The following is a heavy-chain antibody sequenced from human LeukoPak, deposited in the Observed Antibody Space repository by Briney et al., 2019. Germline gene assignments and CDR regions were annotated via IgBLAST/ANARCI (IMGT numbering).Heavy chain of an antibody. D-gene: IGHD2-2*01. CDR3: AKAMPCTSTICYRFDY. CDR1: GFTFSSYA. V-gene: IGHV3-23*01. CDR2: ISNSGDST. J-gene: IGHJ4*02. Sequence: GGSLILSCATSGFTFSSYAMSWVRQAPGKGLEWVSAISNSGDSTNYADSVKGRFTISRDISKNTLYLQMNTLRAEDTALYYCAKAMPCTSTICYRFDYWGRGTLVTVSS.